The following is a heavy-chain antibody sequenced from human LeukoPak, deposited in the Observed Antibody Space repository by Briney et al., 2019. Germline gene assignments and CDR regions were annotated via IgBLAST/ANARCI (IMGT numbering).Heavy chain of an antibody. V-gene: IGHV3-53*01. J-gene: IGHJ5*02. CDR3: ARGLYIAAAGENWFDP. Sequence: GGSLRLSCAASGFTVSSNCMYCVRQAPGKGLEWVSVIYSGGSTYYADSVKGRFTIPRGNSKNTLYLQMNNLRAEDTAVYYCARGLYIAAAGENWFDPWGQGTLVTVSS. CDR1: GFTVSSNC. D-gene: IGHD6-13*01. CDR2: IYSGGST.